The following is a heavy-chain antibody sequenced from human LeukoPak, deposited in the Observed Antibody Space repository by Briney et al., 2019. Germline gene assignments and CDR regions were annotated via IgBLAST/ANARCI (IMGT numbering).Heavy chain of an antibody. J-gene: IGHJ4*02. V-gene: IGHV3-48*01. Sequence: GGSLGLSCVASGFTFSNYSMNWVRQAPGKGLEWVSYISSSSSIYYADSVKGRFTISRDNAKNSLYLQMNSLRAEDTAVYYCAKFSLGYCSSTSCLYFDYWGQGTLVTVSS. CDR2: ISSSSSI. D-gene: IGHD2-2*01. CDR3: AKFSLGYCSSTSCLYFDY. CDR1: GFTFSNYS.